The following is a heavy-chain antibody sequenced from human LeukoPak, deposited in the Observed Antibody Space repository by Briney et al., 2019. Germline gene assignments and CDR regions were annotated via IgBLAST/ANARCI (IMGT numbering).Heavy chain of an antibody. D-gene: IGHD6-13*01. V-gene: IGHV4-34*01. CDR2: INHSGST. CDR3: ARGSIAAADGGPRTDY. J-gene: IGHJ4*02. CDR1: GGSFSGYY. Sequence: SETLSLTCAVYGGSFSGYYWSWIRQLPGKGLGWIGEINHSGSTNYNPSLKSRVTISVDTSKNQFSLKLSSVTAADTAVYYCARGSIAAADGGPRTDYWGQGTLVTVSS.